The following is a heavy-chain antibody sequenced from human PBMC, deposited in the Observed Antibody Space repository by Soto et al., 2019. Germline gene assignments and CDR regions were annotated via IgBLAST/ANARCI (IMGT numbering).Heavy chain of an antibody. V-gene: IGHV4-59*01. CDR1: GGSISSYY. J-gene: IGHJ4*02. CDR2: IYYSGST. D-gene: IGHD5-12*01. CDR3: AREHGYKAFDY. Sequence: PSETLSLTCTVSGGSISSYYWSWIRQPPGKGLEWIGYIYYSGSTNYNPSLKSRVTISVDTSKNQFSLKLSSVTAADTAVYYCAREHGYKAFDYWGQGTLVTVSS.